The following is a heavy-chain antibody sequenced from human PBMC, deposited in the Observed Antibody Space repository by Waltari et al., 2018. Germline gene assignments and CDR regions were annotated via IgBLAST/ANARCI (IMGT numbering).Heavy chain of an antibody. V-gene: IGHV3-30*02. J-gene: IGHJ3*01. CDR2: IRYDGSNE. Sequence: QVQLVESGGGVVQPGGSLRLSCGASGFTFSAYGMHWGRQAPGKGLEWVTVIRYDGSNEQYADSVKGRFTISRDNSKNALFLQMNSLRTEDTAVYYCAKDLVGFTMFVQSGFNVWGQGTRVTVSS. CDR3: AKDLVGFTMFVQSGFNV. D-gene: IGHD3-10*02. CDR1: GFTFSAYG.